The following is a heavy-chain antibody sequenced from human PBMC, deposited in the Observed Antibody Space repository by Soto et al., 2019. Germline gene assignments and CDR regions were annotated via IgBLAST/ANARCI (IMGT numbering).Heavy chain of an antibody. Sequence: SETLSLTCTVSGGSVNSDGYYWSWIRQHPGEGLEWIGYMYYSGGTYYSPSLKSRVTISVDRSKNQFSLKLSSVTAADTAVYFCARGSYSSTWAYFDYWGRGTLVTVSS. J-gene: IGHJ4*02. V-gene: IGHV4-31*03. CDR2: MYYSGGT. CDR3: ARGSYSSTWAYFDY. D-gene: IGHD6-6*01. CDR1: GGSVNSDGYY.